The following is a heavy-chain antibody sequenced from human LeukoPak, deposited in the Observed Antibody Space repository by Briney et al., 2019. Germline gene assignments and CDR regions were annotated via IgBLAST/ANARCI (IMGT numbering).Heavy chain of an antibody. J-gene: IGHJ4*02. CDR1: GFTFTNYW. V-gene: IGHV3-7*01. Sequence: GGSLRLSCAASGFTFTNYWMSWVRQAPGNGLEWVANIKQDGSEKYYVDSVKGRFTISRDNPKNSLYLQMNSLRAEDTAVYYCARDVKYYYDSSGYYYQDYWGQGTLVTVSS. CDR3: ARDVKYYYDSSGYYYQDY. D-gene: IGHD3-22*01. CDR2: IKQDGSEK.